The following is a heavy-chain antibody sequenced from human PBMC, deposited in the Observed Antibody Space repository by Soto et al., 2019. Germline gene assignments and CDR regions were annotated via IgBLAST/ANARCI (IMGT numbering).Heavy chain of an antibody. CDR1: GGSISSSSYY. V-gene: IGHV4-39*02. CDR2: IYYSGST. D-gene: IGHD3-3*01. Sequence: SETLSLTCTVSGGSISSSSYYWGWIRQPPGKGLEWIGSIYYSGSTYYNPSLKSRVTISVDTSKNQFSLKLSSVTAADTAVYYCARDGGPVAYDFWSGYYRSYYYYGMDVWGQGTTVTVSS. J-gene: IGHJ6*02. CDR3: ARDGGPVAYDFWSGYYRSYYYYGMDV.